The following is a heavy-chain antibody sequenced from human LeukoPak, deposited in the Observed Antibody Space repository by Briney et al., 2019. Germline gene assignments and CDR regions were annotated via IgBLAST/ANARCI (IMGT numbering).Heavy chain of an antibody. Sequence: GRSLRLSCAASGFTFSSYGMHWVRQAPGKGLEWVAVISYDGSNKYYADSVKGRFTISRDNSKNTLYLQMNSLRAEDTAVYYCARDGYSSGWYFDYWGQGTLVTVSS. CDR1: GFTFSSYG. J-gene: IGHJ4*02. V-gene: IGHV3-30*03. D-gene: IGHD6-19*01. CDR3: ARDGYSSGWYFDY. CDR2: ISYDGSNK.